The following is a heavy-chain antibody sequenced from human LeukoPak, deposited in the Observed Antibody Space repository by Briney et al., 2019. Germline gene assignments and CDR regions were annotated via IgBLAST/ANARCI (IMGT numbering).Heavy chain of an antibody. V-gene: IGHV4-34*01. J-gene: IGHJ4*02. CDR2: IYYSGST. Sequence: SETLSLTCAVYGGSFSGYYWSWIRQPPGKGLEWIGSIYYSGSTYYNPSLKSRVTISVDTSKNQFSLKLSSVTAADTAVYYCARLGDYFDYWGQGTLVTVSS. CDR3: ARLGDYFDY. CDR1: GGSFSGYY.